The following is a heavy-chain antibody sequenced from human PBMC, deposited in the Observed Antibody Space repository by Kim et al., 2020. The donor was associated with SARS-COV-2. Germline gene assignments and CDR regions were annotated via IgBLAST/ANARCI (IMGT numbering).Heavy chain of an antibody. CDR3: ARQQGGSSRFDY. Sequence: SETLSLTCTVSGDSISSSAYYWHWVHQPPGKGLEYIGTIYYNGNTYYNPSLKSRLTMSVDTSKTQFSLKLSSVTAADTAVYFCARQQGGSSRFDYWGQGTLVTVSS. J-gene: IGHJ4*02. V-gene: IGHV4-39*01. CDR2: IYYNGNT. CDR1: GDSISSSAYY. D-gene: IGHD6-6*01.